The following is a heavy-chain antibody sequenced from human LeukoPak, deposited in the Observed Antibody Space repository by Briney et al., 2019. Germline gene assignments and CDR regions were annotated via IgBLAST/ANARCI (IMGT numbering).Heavy chain of an antibody. Sequence: PSETLSLTCTVSGGSISSYYWSWIRQPPGKGLEWIGYIYYSGSTNYNPPLKSRVTISVDTSKNQFSLKLSSVTAADTAVYYCARGRRDGYNSWYYFDYWGQGTLVTVSS. V-gene: IGHV4-59*01. D-gene: IGHD5-24*01. CDR2: IYYSGST. CDR1: GGSISSYY. CDR3: ARGRRDGYNSWYYFDY. J-gene: IGHJ4*02.